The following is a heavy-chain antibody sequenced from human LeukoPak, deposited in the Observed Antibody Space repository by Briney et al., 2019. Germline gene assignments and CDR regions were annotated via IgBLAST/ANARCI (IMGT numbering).Heavy chain of an antibody. D-gene: IGHD1-14*01. CDR1: GGSFSGYY. CDR2: INHSGST. V-gene: IGHV4-34*01. CDR3: PRPESPSPLGPFNP. J-gene: IGHJ2*01. Sequence: SETLSLTCAVYGGSFSGYYWSWIRQPPGKGLEWIGEINHSGSTNYNPSLKSRVTISVDTSKNQFSLKVSSVTAADTAVYYCPRPESPSPLGPFNPGGRGPW.